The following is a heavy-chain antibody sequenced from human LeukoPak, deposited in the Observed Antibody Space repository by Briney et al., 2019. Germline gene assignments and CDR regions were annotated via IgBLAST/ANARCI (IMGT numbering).Heavy chain of an antibody. Sequence: SETLSLTCTVSDGSISSYYWSWIRQSPGKGLEWIGYIYYSGSTNYNPSLKSRVTISVDTSKNQFSLKLSSVTAADTAMYYCARARDGYKSRGFDYWGQGTLVTVSS. CDR1: DGSISSYY. CDR2: IYYSGST. CDR3: ARARDGYKSRGFDY. D-gene: IGHD5-24*01. V-gene: IGHV4-59*01. J-gene: IGHJ4*02.